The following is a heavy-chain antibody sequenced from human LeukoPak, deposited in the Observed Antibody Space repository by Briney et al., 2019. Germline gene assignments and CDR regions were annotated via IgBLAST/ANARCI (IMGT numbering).Heavy chain of an antibody. CDR1: GFTFNSYA. V-gene: IGHV3-23*01. CDR3: ARDLGGSDFWSGFSHYYYGMDV. D-gene: IGHD3-3*01. CDR2: ISDSSYST. J-gene: IGHJ6*02. Sequence: PGGSLRLSCAASGFTFNSYAMSWVRQAPGKGLEWVSGISDSSYSTYYADSVKGRFTISRDNAKNSLYLQMNSLRAEDTAVYYCARDLGGSDFWSGFSHYYYGMDVWGQGTTVTVSS.